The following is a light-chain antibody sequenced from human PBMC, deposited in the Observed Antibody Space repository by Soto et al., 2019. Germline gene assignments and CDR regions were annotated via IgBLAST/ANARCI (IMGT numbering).Light chain of an antibody. CDR3: QQRRT. J-gene: IGKJ3*01. V-gene: IGKV1-39*01. CDR1: QSISSY. CDR2: AAS. Sequence: DSQMTQSPSSLSASVGDRVTITCRTSQSISSYLNWYQQKPGKAPKLLISAASSLQSGVPSRFSGSGSGTDFTLTISSLQPEDFATYYCQQRRTFGPGTKVDIK.